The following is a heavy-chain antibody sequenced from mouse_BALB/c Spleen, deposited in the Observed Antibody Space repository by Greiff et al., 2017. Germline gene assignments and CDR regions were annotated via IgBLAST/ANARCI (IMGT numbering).Heavy chain of an antibody. J-gene: IGHJ3*01. CDR1: GYTFTSYW. CDR3: ARRGWPAWFAY. D-gene: IGHD2-3*01. Sequence: QVQLQQSGAELVKPGASVKLSCKASGYTFTSYWMHWVKQRPGQGLEWIGEINPSNGRTNYNEKFKSKATLTVDKSSSTAYMQLSSLTSEDSAVYYCARRGWPAWFAYWGQGTLVTVSA. V-gene: IGHV1S81*02. CDR2: INPSNGRT.